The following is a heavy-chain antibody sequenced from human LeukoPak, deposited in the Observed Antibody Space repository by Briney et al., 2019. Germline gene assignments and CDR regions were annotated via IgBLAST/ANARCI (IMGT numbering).Heavy chain of an antibody. CDR2: IYYSGST. CDR1: GGSISSGDYY. Sequence: PSETLPLTCTVSGGSISSGDYYWSWIRQPPGKGLEWIGYIYYSGSTYYNPSLKSRVTISVDTSKNQFSLKLSSVTAADTAVYYCARETDIVVVPAATSVWGQGTLVTVSS. V-gene: IGHV4-30-4*01. D-gene: IGHD2-2*01. CDR3: ARETDIVVVPAATSV. J-gene: IGHJ4*02.